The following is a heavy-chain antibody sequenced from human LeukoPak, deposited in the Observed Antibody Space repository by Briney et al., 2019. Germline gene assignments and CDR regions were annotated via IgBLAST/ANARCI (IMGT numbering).Heavy chain of an antibody. CDR1: GFTVSSNY. J-gene: IGHJ3*02. Sequence: GGSLRLSCAASGFTVSSNYMSWVRQAPAKGLEWVSVIYSGGSTYYADSVKGRFTISRDNSKNTLYLQMNSLRAEDTAVYYCARGDDSSGYDAFDIWGQGTMVTVSS. D-gene: IGHD3-22*01. CDR3: ARGDDSSGYDAFDI. CDR2: IYSGGST. V-gene: IGHV3-53*01.